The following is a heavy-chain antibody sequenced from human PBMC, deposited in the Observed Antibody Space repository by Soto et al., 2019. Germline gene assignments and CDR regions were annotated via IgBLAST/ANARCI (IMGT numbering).Heavy chain of an antibody. V-gene: IGHV4-4*07. CDR2: IYSSGST. CDR1: DGSVGNFY. CDR3: ARSTHKESWFDP. J-gene: IGHJ5*02. Sequence: PPVILPHTCPVADGSVGNFYLNWIRQPAGKGLEWIGRIYSSGSTNYNPSLRSRVTMSVDTSKNQFSLKLNSVTAADTAVYYCARSTHKESWFDPSGQGTRVTGSA.